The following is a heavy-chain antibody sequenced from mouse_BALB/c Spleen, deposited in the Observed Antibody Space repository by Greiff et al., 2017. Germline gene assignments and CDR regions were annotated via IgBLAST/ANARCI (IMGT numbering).Heavy chain of an antibody. Sequence: QVQLKESGPGLVQPSQSLSITCTVSGFSLTSYGVHWVRQSPGKGLEWLGVIWSGGSTDYNAAFISRLSISKDNSKSQVFFKMNSLQANDTAIYYCARTTGSTMITTGLAYWGQGTLVTVSA. CDR3: ARTTGSTMITTGLAY. D-gene: IGHD2-4*01. CDR1: GFSLTSYG. J-gene: IGHJ3*01. CDR2: IWSGGST. V-gene: IGHV2-2*02.